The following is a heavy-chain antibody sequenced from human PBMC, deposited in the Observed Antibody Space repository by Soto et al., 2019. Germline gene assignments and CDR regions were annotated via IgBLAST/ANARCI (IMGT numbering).Heavy chain of an antibody. V-gene: IGHV1-69*02. D-gene: IGHD3-10*01. CDR1: GDTFNFYT. CDR3: ATSYGSGSQAFDY. Sequence: QVHLVQSGAELKKPGSSVRVSCKASGDTFNFYTINWVRQAPGLGLEWMGRTNPILSMSNSALKFQGRLSISAAKSTSTGYMGLRSLRSDDTAVYYCATSYGSGSQAFDYWGQGALVTVSS. J-gene: IGHJ4*02. CDR2: TNPILSMS.